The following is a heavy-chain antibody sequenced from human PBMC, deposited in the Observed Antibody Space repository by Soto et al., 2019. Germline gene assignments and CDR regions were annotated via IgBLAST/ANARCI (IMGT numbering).Heavy chain of an antibody. V-gene: IGHV3-30*03. CDR2: ISSDGHHQ. CDR3: SRGTYYPQSSGLHADY. Sequence: GGSLRLSCATSGFTFNDYAMYWVRQAPGQGLEWVAMISSDGHHQFYVDNLRGRFTVSRDNSKNTLFLQMNSLRPEDTAVYYCSRGTYYPQSSGLHADYWGPGTVVTVSS. CDR1: GFTFNDYA. D-gene: IGHD3-22*01. J-gene: IGHJ4*02.